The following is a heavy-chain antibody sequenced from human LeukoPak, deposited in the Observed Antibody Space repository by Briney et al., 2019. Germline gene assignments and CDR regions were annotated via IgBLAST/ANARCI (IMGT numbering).Heavy chain of an antibody. D-gene: IGHD2-15*01. V-gene: IGHV5-51*01. J-gene: IGHJ3*02. CDR1: GYSFTSYW. CDR3: ARQLYCSGGSCYSVPDAFDI. CDR2: IYPGDSDT. Sequence: GESLKISCKGSGYSFTSYWIGWVRQMPGKGLEWMGIIYPGDSDTRYSPSFQGQVTISADKSISTAYLQWSSLKASDTAMYCCARQLYCSGGSCYSVPDAFDIWGQGTMVTVSS.